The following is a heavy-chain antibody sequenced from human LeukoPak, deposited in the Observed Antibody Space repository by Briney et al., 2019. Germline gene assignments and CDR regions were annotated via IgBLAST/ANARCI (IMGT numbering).Heavy chain of an antibody. CDR2: IYYSGST. D-gene: IGHD1-7*01. Sequence: SETLSLTCTVSGGSVSSGSYYWNWIRQPPGKGLEWIGYIYYSGSTNYNPSLKSRVTISVDTSKNQFSLKLSSVTAADTAVYYCATSLSGTIDYWGQGALVTVSS. V-gene: IGHV4-61*01. CDR1: GGSVSSGSYY. CDR3: ATSLSGTIDY. J-gene: IGHJ4*02.